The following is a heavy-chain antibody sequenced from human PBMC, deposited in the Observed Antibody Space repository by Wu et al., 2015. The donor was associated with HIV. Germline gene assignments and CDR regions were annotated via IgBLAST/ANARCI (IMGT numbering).Heavy chain of an antibody. CDR1: GGTFYNFA. CDR3: ARNTDSVATSLYSLGV. J-gene: IGHJ6*02. D-gene: IGHD5-12*01. CDR2: LTLIFGTT. Sequence: QVQLVQSGAEVKQPGSSVKVSCKSSGGTFYNFAINWVRQAPGQGLEWLGGLTLIFGTTKHAERFQDRVTFTTDESKSTAYMELSSLRSEDTAVYYCARNTDSVATSLYSLGVWGRGTTVTVSS. V-gene: IGHV1-69*05.